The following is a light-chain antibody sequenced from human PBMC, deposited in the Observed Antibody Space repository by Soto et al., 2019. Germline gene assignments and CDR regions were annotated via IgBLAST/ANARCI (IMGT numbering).Light chain of an antibody. V-gene: IGKV3-20*01. J-gene: IGKJ2*01. CDR1: QTVSSRD. CDR3: QQYGRSPPFT. CDR2: GAS. Sequence: EIVLTQSPGTLSLFPGERTTLSCRASQTVSSRDLAWYQQKPGQAPRLLMYGASNRATGIPDRFSGSGSGTDFTLTISRLEPEDFAVYFCQQYGRSPPFTFGQGTKVEIK.